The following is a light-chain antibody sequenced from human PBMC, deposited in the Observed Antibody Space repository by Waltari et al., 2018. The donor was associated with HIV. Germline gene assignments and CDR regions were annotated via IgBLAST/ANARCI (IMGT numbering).Light chain of an antibody. J-gene: IGLJ3*02. CDR3: ASFTGDNTLL. CDR1: DSDFGLDNF. CDR2: DGD. Sequence: SAVTQPASVSGLPGQSITISCTGDDSDFGLDNFVSWYQQHPDKLPRLIVYDGDSRASGIAARFSGSKYGHTASLNISGLRAEDEAHYYCASFTGDNTLLFGGGTKVTVL. V-gene: IGLV2-14*03.